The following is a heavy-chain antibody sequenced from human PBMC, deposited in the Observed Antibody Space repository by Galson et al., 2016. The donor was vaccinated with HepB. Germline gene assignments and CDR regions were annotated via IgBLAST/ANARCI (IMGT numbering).Heavy chain of an antibody. CDR1: GYSFIRYW. Sequence: QSGAEVKKPGESLRISCKGSGYSFIRYWITWVRQMPGKGLEWMGKVDPSDSSAKYSLSFQGHVTFSADKSINTASLQWTSLKASDTAMYYCARHWEDSSGWYLRPAFDSWGQGTLVTVSS. CDR3: ARHWEDSSGWYLRPAFDS. J-gene: IGHJ5*01. V-gene: IGHV5-10-1*01. D-gene: IGHD6-19*01. CDR2: VDPSDSSA.